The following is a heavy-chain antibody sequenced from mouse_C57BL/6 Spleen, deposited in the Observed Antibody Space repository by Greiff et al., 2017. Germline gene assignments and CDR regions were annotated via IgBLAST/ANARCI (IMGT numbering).Heavy chain of an antibody. J-gene: IGHJ1*03. CDR1: GYTFTSYW. Sequence: QVQLQQPGAELVKPGASVKMSCKASGYTFTSYWITWVKQRPGQGLEWIGNIYPGSGSTNYNEKFKSKATLTVDTSYSTAYMQLSSLTSEDSAVYYCARRAYYSIHWYFDVWGTGTTVTVSS. CDR3: ARRAYYSIHWYFDV. CDR2: IYPGSGST. D-gene: IGHD2-5*01. V-gene: IGHV1-55*01.